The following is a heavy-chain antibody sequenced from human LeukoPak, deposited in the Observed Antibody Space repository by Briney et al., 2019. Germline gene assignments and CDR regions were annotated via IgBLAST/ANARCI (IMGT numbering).Heavy chain of an antibody. V-gene: IGHV4-59*06. Sequence: SETLSLTCTVSGGSISSYYWSWIRQPPGKGLEWIGYIYYSGSTYYNPSLKSRVTISVDTSKNQFSLRLSSVTAADTAVYYCARGYCSSTRCYRFDYWGQGTPVTVSS. CDR2: IYYSGST. J-gene: IGHJ4*02. CDR3: ARGYCSSTRCYRFDY. D-gene: IGHD2-2*01. CDR1: GGSISSYY.